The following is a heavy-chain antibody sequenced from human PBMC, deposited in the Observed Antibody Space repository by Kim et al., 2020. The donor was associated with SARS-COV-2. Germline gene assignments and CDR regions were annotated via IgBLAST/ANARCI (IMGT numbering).Heavy chain of an antibody. CDR1: GGSFSGYY. CDR3: ARAGSYGYMH. V-gene: IGHV4-34*01. CDR2: INHSGST. J-gene: IGHJ4*02. Sequence: SETLSLTCAVYGGSFSGYYWSWIRQPPGKGLEWIGEINHSGSTNYNPSLKSRVTISVDTSKNQFSLKLSSVTAADTAVYYCARAGSYGYMHWGQGTLVTVSS. D-gene: IGHD5-18*01.